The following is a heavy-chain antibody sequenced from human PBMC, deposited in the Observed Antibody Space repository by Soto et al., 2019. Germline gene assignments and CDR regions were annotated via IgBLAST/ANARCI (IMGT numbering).Heavy chain of an antibody. J-gene: IGHJ4*02. CDR2: IYYRGST. CDR1: GGSISSGGYY. V-gene: IGHV4-31*03. D-gene: IGHD1-26*01. CDR3: ARRVGDRSYHRFDY. Sequence: PSETLSLTCTVSGGSISSGGYYWRWIRQPPGKGLEWIGYIYYRGSTSYNPSLKRRVTISVDTSKNQFSLKLSSVTAADTAVYYWARRVGDRSYHRFDYWGQITRDTSPQ.